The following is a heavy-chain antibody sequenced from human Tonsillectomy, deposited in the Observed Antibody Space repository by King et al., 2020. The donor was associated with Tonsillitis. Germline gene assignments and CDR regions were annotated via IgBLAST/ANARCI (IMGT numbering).Heavy chain of an antibody. CDR1: GFTFSSYD. J-gene: IGHJ4*02. Sequence: VQLVELGGGVVQPGGSLRLSCLASGFTFSSYDMHWVRQTPDKGLEWVAFERFDGREEFYGDAVKGRFTISRDKSKNTLYLQMSSLIPEDTAVYYCATERRGYSKGFDTWGQGTLVT. V-gene: IGHV3-30*02. CDR3: ATERRGYSKGFDT. CDR2: ERFDGREE. D-gene: IGHD5-18*01.